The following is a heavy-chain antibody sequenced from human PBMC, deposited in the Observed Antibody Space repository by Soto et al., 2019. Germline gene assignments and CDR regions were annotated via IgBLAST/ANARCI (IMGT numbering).Heavy chain of an antibody. D-gene: IGHD2-2*01. CDR1: GFSLNTSGMG. J-gene: IGHJ4*01. V-gene: IGHV2-5*01. CDR2: IYWNDDK. Sequence: QITLKESGPTLVKPTQTLTLTCTFSGFSLNTSGMGVGWIRQPPGKALEWLALIYWNDDKRYRPSLNSRLTIAKDTSKSQVVLTVTNVDPVDTATYYCAHTQLVVVPAATHNFDYWGQGILVTVSS. CDR3: AHTQLVVVPAATHNFDY.